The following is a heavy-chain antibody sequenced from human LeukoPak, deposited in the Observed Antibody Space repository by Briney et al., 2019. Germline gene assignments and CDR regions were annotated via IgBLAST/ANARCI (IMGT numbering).Heavy chain of an antibody. V-gene: IGHV4-30-2*01. CDR2: IYHSGST. D-gene: IGHD6-13*01. CDR3: ARSYSSSWHYYFDY. J-gene: IGHJ4*02. Sequence: SETLSLTCAVSGGSISSGGYSWSWIRQPPGKGLEWIGYIYHSGSTYYNPSLKSRVTISVDRSKNQFSLKLSSVTAADTAVYYCARSYSSSWHYYFDYWGQGTLVTVSS. CDR1: GGSISSGGYS.